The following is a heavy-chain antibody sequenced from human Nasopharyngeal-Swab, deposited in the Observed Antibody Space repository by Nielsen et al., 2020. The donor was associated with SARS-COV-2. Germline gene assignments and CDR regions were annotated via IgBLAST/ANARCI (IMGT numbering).Heavy chain of an antibody. CDR3: ARDTTGDGDY. D-gene: IGHD1-1*01. CDR2: ISYDGNIK. V-gene: IGHV3-30-3*01. CDR1: GFTFRNYP. Sequence: GESLKISCAASGFTFRNYPMHWVRQAPGKGLDWVAVISYDGNIKYYTDSVKGRFTISRDNSKNTLYLQMNSLRAEDTAVYYCARDTTGDGDYWGQGTLVTVSS. J-gene: IGHJ4*02.